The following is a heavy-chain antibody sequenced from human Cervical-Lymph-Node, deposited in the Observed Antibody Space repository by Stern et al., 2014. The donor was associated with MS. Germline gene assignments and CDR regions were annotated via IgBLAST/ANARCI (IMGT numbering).Heavy chain of an antibody. CDR3: ARDDWGINDFGMDA. V-gene: IGHV3-21*01. Sequence: QLVQSGGGLVKPGESLRLSCEASGFNFSNYTMNWVRQAPGKGLEWVSTISRGGSPIYYAESLKGRFTISRDNTKNSLYLHMKSLRPEDTAVYYCARDDWGINDFGMDAWGQGTTVTVSS. J-gene: IGHJ6*02. D-gene: IGHD7-27*01. CDR1: GFNFSNYT. CDR2: ISRGGSPI.